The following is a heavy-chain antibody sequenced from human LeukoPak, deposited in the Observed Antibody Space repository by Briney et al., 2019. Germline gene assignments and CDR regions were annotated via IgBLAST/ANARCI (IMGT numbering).Heavy chain of an antibody. V-gene: IGHV4-61*02. J-gene: IGHJ4*02. CDR3: ARGDSGYESSFDY. D-gene: IGHD5-12*01. Sequence: SETLSLTCTVSGGSISSGSYYWSWIRQPAGKGLEWIGRIYTSGSTNYNPSLKSRVTISVDTSKNQFSLKLSSVTAADTAVYYCARGDSGYESSFDYWSQGTLVTVSS. CDR2: IYTSGST. CDR1: GGSISSGSYY.